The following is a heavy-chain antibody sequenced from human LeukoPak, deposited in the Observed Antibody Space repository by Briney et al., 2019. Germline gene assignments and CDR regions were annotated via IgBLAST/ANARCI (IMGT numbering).Heavy chain of an antibody. CDR1: GFNFSSYA. D-gene: IGHD2-2*01. CDR3: AKDYFVVTVGDAFDI. J-gene: IGHJ3*02. V-gene: IGHV3-23*01. Sequence: GGSLRLSCAASGFNFSSYAMSWVRQAPGKGLEWVSSLSGSAGSTYYADSVKGRFTISRDNSKNTLYLQMNSLRAEDTAVYYCAKDYFVVTVGDAFDIWGQGTRVTVSS. CDR2: LSGSAGST.